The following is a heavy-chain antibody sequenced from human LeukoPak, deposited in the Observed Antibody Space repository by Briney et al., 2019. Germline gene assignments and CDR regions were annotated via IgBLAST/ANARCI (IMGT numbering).Heavy chain of an antibody. CDR1: GGPLSNYY. J-gene: IGHJ4*02. CDR2: ITHSGNI. Sequence: SETLPLTCAVYGGPLSNYYWSWVRQPPGKGLEWIGEITHSGNIHYNPSLKSRVTISIDTSKNQFSLRLTSVAAADTAVYYCAPIYGDYSDFDSWGQGTLVTVSS. D-gene: IGHD4-17*01. CDR3: APIYGDYSDFDS. V-gene: IGHV4-34*01.